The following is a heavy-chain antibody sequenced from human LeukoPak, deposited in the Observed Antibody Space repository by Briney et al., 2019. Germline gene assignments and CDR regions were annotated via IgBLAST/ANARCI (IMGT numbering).Heavy chain of an antibody. CDR2: IYYSGST. CDR3: ARRVSSGWSIDY. V-gene: IGHV4-59*08. Sequence: SETLSLTCTVSGGSISSYYWSWIRQPPGKGLEGIGYIYYSGSTNYNPSLKSRVTISVDTSKNQFSLKLSSVTAADTAVYYCARRVSSGWSIDYWGQGTLVTVSS. D-gene: IGHD6-19*01. CDR1: GGSISSYY. J-gene: IGHJ4*02.